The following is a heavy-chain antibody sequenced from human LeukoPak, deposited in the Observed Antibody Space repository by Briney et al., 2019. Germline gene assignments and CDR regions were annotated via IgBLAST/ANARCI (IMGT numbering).Heavy chain of an antibody. V-gene: IGHV4-59*01. J-gene: IGHJ5*02. CDR2: IYYSWST. Sequence: PSETLSLTCTVSGGSISSYYWSWIRQPPGRGWEWIGYIYYSWSTNYNPSLRSRVTISVDTSKNQFSLKLSSVTAADTAVYYCARDNVKGRFSFDPWGQGTLVTVSS. D-gene: IGHD3-3*01. CDR3: ARDNVKGRFSFDP. CDR1: GGSISSYY.